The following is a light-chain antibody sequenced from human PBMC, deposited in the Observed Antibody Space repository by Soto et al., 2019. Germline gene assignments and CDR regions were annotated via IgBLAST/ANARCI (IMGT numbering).Light chain of an antibody. CDR3: QQYYSYPIT. CDR2: AVS. V-gene: IGKV1-12*01. J-gene: IGKJ5*01. Sequence: DIQMTQSPSSVSASVGDRVTITCLASQGINNWLAWYQQIPGKAPELLIYAVSYLQSGGPSRFSGSGSGTDFTLTISCLQSEDFATYYCQQYYSYPITFGQGTRLEI. CDR1: QGINNW.